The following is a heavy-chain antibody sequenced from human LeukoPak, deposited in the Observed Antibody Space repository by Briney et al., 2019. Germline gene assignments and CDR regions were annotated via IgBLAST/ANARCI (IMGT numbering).Heavy chain of an antibody. V-gene: IGHV3-30*04. CDR2: ISYDGSNK. CDR3: ARVGRRYYYDSSGSPDRGFFDY. J-gene: IGHJ4*02. Sequence: GGSLRLSCVASGFTFSSYAMHWVRQAPGKGLEWVAVISYDGSNKYYADSVKGRFTISRDNSKNTLYLQMNSLRAEDTAVYYCARVGRRYYYDSSGSPDRGFFDYWGQGTLVTVSS. CDR1: GFTFSSYA. D-gene: IGHD3-22*01.